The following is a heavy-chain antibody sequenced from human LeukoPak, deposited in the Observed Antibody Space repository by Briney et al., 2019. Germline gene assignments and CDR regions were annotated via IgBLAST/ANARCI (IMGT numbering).Heavy chain of an antibody. D-gene: IGHD2/OR15-2a*01. V-gene: IGHV4-39*01. Sequence: SETLSLICSVSGGSISSSSYYWGWIRQPPGKGLEWIGSIYYSGRTYYNPSLKSRVTISVDTSKSQFSLKLSSVTAADTAVYYCARHNKAFDIWGQGTMVTVSS. CDR3: ARHNKAFDI. CDR2: IYYSGRT. J-gene: IGHJ3*02. CDR1: GGSISSSSYY.